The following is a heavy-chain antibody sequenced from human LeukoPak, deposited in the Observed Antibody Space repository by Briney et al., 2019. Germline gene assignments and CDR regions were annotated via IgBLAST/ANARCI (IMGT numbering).Heavy chain of an antibody. CDR1: GFTFSNYW. CDR2: LSGDGTNI. Sequence: GGSLRFSCVASGFTFSNYWMQWVRQVPGKGLVWVSRLSGDGTNIIYADSVKGRFTISRDNSNNTLFLQMNSLRAEDTAVYYCARVDDLDAFDTWGQGTMVTVSS. J-gene: IGHJ3*02. D-gene: IGHD2-2*03. CDR3: ARVDDLDAFDT. V-gene: IGHV3-74*01.